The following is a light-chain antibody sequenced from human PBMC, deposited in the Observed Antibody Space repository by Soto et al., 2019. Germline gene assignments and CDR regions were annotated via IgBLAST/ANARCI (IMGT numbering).Light chain of an antibody. CDR2: GAS. CDR3: QHYNSWPRT. V-gene: IGKV3-15*01. Sequence: EMVMTQSPAILSVSPGERATLSSRASQSVSSNLAWYQQKPGQAPRLLIYGASTRATGVPARFSGSGSGTEFTLTISSLQSEDFAVYHCQHYNSWPRTFGQGTKVESK. J-gene: IGKJ1*01. CDR1: QSVSSN.